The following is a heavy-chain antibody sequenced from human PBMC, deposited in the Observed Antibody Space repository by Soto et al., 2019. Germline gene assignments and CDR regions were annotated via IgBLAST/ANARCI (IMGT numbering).Heavy chain of an antibody. CDR3: ARSYNWNYGDAFDI. J-gene: IGHJ3*02. D-gene: IGHD1-7*01. Sequence: SETLSLTCTVSGGSISSGDYYWSWIRQPPGKGLEWIGYIYYSGSTYYNPSLKSRVTISVDTSKNQFSLKLSSVTAADTAVYYCARSYNWNYGDAFDIWGQGTMVTVSS. CDR2: IYYSGST. V-gene: IGHV4-30-4*01. CDR1: GGSISSGDYY.